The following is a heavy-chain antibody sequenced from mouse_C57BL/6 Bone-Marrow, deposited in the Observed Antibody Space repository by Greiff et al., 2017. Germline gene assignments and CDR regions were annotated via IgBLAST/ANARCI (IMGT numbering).Heavy chain of an antibody. CDR3: ARLTGTGYYFDY. D-gene: IGHD4-1*01. Sequence: QVQLQQSGAELVRPGTSVKMSCKASGYTFTNYWIGWAQQRPGHGLEWIGDIYPGGGYTNYNEKFKGKATLTADKSSSTAYMQFSSLTSEDSAIYYCARLTGTGYYFDYWGQGTTLTVSS. CDR1: GYTFTNYW. CDR2: IYPGGGYT. J-gene: IGHJ2*01. V-gene: IGHV1-63*01.